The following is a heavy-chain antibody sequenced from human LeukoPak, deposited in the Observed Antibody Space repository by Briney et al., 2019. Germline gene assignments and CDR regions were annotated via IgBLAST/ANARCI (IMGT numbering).Heavy chain of an antibody. J-gene: IGHJ4*02. V-gene: IGHV4-59*01. CDR2: IYYSGTT. CDR1: GGSISSDY. CDR3: ARLAVTRRNFDY. Sequence: SEALSLTCTVSGGSISSDYWSWIRQSPGKGLEWIGYIYYSGTTSYNPSLKSQVTISLDTSKNQFSLKVSSVTAADTAVYYCARLAVTRRNFDYWGQGTLVTVSS. D-gene: IGHD4-17*01.